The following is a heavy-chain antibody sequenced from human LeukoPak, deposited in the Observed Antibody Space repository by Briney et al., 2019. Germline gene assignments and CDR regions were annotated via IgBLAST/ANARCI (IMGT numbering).Heavy chain of an antibody. CDR3: ARGPPTMVRGVGYFDY. V-gene: IGHV4-34*01. J-gene: IGHJ4*02. CDR1: GGSFSGYY. CDR2: INHSGST. Sequence: PSETLSLTCAVYGGSFSGYYWSWIRQPPGKGLEWIGEINHSGSTNYNPSLKSRVTISVDTSKNQFSLKLSSVTAADTAVYYCARGPPTMVRGVGYFDYWGQGTLVTVSS. D-gene: IGHD3-10*01.